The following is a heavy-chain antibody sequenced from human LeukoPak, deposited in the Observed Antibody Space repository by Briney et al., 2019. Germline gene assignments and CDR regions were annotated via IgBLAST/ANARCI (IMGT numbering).Heavy chain of an antibody. Sequence: GGSLRLSCAVSGFTFSTYFMHWVRQAPGKGLVWVSRIKSDGITTSYADSVRGRFTISRDNAKNTLYLQMNSLGAEDTAVYHCVRDRDFRIDYWGQGTLVTVSS. V-gene: IGHV3-74*01. CDR3: VRDRDFRIDY. J-gene: IGHJ4*02. CDR1: GFTFSTYF. D-gene: IGHD3-3*01. CDR2: IKSDGITT.